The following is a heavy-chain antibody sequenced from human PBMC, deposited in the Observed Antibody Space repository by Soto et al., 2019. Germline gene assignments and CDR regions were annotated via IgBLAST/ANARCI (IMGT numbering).Heavy chain of an antibody. J-gene: IGHJ4*02. Sequence: PGGSLRLSCAASGFTFSDYYMSWIRQAPGKGLEWVSYISSSGSTIYYADSVKGRFTISRDNAKNSLYLQMNSLRAEDTAVYYSARDPVAGTRPPEYFDYRGQGTLVTVSS. D-gene: IGHD6-19*01. CDR3: ARDPVAGTRPPEYFDY. CDR2: ISSSGSTI. CDR1: GFTFSDYY. V-gene: IGHV3-11*01.